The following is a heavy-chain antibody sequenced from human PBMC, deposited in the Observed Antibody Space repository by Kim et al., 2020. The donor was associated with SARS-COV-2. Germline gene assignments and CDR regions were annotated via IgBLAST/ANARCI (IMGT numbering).Heavy chain of an antibody. CDR3: ARHRPSVAAATLSWFDP. V-gene: IGHV4-59*08. Sequence: SETLSLTCTISSGSISRFYWSWIRQPPGKGLEWIGYIYYSGSTNYNPSLKSRVTISVDTSKNQFSLKLSSVTASDTAVYYCARHRPSVAAATLSWFDPLGQGTLVTVSS. D-gene: IGHD2-15*01. CDR2: IYYSGST. CDR1: SGSISRFY. J-gene: IGHJ5*02.